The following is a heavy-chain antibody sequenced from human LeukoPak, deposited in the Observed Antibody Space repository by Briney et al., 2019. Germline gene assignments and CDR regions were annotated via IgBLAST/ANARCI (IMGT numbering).Heavy chain of an antibody. J-gene: IGHJ5*02. D-gene: IGHD3-10*01. CDR2: IYYSGST. CDR1: GGSISSSSYY. V-gene: IGHV4-39*01. Sequence: SETLSLTCTVSGGSISSSSYYWGWIRQPPGTGLEWIGSIYYSGSTYYNPSLKSRVTISVDTSKNQFSLKLSSVTAADTAVYYCASSVLWFGAPGWFDPWGQGTLVTVSS. CDR3: ASSVLWFGAPGWFDP.